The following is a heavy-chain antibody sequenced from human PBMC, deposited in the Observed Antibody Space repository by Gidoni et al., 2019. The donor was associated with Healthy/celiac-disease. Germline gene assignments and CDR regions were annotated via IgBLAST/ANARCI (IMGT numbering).Heavy chain of an antibody. V-gene: IGHV3-7*03. D-gene: IGHD3-10*01. CDR2: IKQDGSEK. J-gene: IGHJ4*02. CDR3: ASAIYYYGSGSLDY. CDR1: GFTFSSYW. Sequence: EVQLVESGGGLVQPGGSLRLSCAASGFTFSSYWMSWVRQAPGKGLEWVANIKQDGSEKDYVDSVKGRFTISRDNAKNSLYLQMNSLRAEDTAVYYCASAIYYYGSGSLDYWGQGTLVTVSS.